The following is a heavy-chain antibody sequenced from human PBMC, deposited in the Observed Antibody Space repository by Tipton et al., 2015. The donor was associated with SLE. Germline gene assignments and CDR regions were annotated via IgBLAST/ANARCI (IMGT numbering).Heavy chain of an antibody. CDR2: IFYSGNT. CDR1: GGSISSTTYY. Sequence: TLSLTCTVSGGSISSTTYYWGWIRQSPGKGLEWIGTIFYSGNTYYNPSLTSRVTISVDTSKNQFSLKLTSVTAADTAVYYCARFGEYYSSTKRPFDYWGQGTLVTVSP. D-gene: IGHD6-13*01. CDR3: ARFGEYYSSTKRPFDY. V-gene: IGHV4-39*01. J-gene: IGHJ4*02.